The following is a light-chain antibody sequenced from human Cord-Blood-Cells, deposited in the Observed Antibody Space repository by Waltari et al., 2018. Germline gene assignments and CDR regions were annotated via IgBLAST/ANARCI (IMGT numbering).Light chain of an antibody. J-gene: IGKJ2*03. CDR3: QQYGSSPPNS. Sequence: EIVLTQSPGTLSLSPGERATLSCRASQSVSSSYLAWYQQKPGQAPRLLIYGASSRATGIPDRCSGSGSGTDFTLTISRLEPEDVAVYYCQQYGSSPPNSFGQGTKLEIK. CDR1: QSVSSSY. CDR2: GAS. V-gene: IGKV3-20*01.